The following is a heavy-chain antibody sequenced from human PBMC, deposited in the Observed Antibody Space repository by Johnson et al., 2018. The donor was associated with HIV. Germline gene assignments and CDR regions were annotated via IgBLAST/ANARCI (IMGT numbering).Heavy chain of an antibody. J-gene: IGHJ3*02. Sequence: VQLVESGGGLIQPGGSLRLSCAASGFTFSSYAMHWVRQAPGKGLEWVAVISYDGSNKYYADSVKGRFTISRDHSKNTLYLQMNSLRAEDTAVYYCAGVKGAFDIWGQGTMVTVSS. CDR1: GFTFSSYA. V-gene: IGHV3-30-3*01. CDR3: AGVKGAFDI. CDR2: ISYDGSNK.